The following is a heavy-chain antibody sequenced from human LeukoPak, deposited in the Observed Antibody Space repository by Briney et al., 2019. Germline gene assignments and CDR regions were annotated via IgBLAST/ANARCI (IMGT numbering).Heavy chain of an antibody. CDR2: ISAYNGDT. CDR1: GYTFSDFG. J-gene: IGHJ4*02. CDR3: ARGRPSDY. Sequence: GASVKVSCETSGYTFSDFGMSWVRQAPGQGLEWMGWISAYNGDTNYAHNLQGRVTMTTDTSTSTAYMELRSLRSDDTAVYYCARGRPSDYWGLGTLVTVSS. V-gene: IGHV1-18*01.